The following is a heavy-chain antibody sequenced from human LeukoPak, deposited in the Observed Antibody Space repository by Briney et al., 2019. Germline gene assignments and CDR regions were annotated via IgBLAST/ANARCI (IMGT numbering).Heavy chain of an antibody. J-gene: IGHJ6*02. Sequence: ASETLSLTCAVYGGSFSGYYWSWIRQPPGKGLKWIGEINHSGSTNYNPSLKSRVTISVDTSKNQFSLKLSSVTAADTAVYYCARHVVATAPYYYYGMDVWGQGTTVTVSS. CDR1: GGSFSGYY. V-gene: IGHV4-34*01. CDR3: ARHVVATAPYYYYGMDV. D-gene: IGHD5-12*01. CDR2: INHSGST.